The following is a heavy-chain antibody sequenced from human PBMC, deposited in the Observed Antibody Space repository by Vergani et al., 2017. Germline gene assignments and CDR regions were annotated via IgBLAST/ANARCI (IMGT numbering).Heavy chain of an antibody. CDR1: GFTLSNYD. CDR3: AKQFRGWGIDY. V-gene: IGHV3-30*02. D-gene: IGHD3-16*01. J-gene: IGHJ4*02. CDR2: IQFDGSNQ. Sequence: QVQLVESGGGVVQRGGSLRLSCATSGFTLSNYDMQWIRQGPGKGLEFVAFIQFDGSNQYYADSVKGRFTLSKDFSKNTLYLQMNSLRTDDTATYYCAKQFRGWGIDYWGRGSQVIVAS.